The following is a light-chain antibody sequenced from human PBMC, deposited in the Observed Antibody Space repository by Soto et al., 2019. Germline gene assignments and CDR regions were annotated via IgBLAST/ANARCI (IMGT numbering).Light chain of an antibody. CDR2: GAS. J-gene: IGKJ1*01. CDR3: QQSGSSPRT. Sequence: EIVLTQSPGTLSLSPGERATLSCRASQSVSSNYLAWYQQKPGQAPRLLIYGASSRATGIPDRFSGSGPGAGFTLTISRLEPEDFAVYYCQQSGSSPRTFGQGTQVEIK. V-gene: IGKV3-20*01. CDR1: QSVSSNY.